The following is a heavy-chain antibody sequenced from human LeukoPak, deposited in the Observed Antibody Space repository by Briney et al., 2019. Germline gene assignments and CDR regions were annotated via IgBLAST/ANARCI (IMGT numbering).Heavy chain of an antibody. Sequence: GGSLRLSCAASGFTFSSYAMSWVRQAPGKGLEWVSAISGSGGSTYYADSVKGRFTISRDNSENTLYLQMNSLRAEDTAVYYCAKDQGNWNYLDYWGQGTLVTVSS. D-gene: IGHD1-20*01. J-gene: IGHJ4*02. CDR3: AKDQGNWNYLDY. CDR1: GFTFSSYA. CDR2: ISGSGGST. V-gene: IGHV3-23*01.